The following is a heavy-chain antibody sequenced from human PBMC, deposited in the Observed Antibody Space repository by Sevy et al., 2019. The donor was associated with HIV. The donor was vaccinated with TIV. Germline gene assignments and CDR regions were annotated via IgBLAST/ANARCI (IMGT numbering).Heavy chain of an antibody. D-gene: IGHD1-20*01. CDR3: ARRTVYASYFFDY. CDR2: IYPGDSET. J-gene: IGHJ4*02. Sequence: GESLKISCKGSGYTFTNYWIGWVRQMPGKGLEWRGSIYPGDSETIYSPSFEGQVSISVDKSISTAYLQWSSRKASETAMYYCARRTVYASYFFDYWGQGTLVTVSS. V-gene: IGHV5-51*01. CDR1: GYTFTNYW.